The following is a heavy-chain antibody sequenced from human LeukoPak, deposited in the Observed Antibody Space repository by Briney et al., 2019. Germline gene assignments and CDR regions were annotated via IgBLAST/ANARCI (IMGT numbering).Heavy chain of an antibody. Sequence: GGSLTLSCTPSGFTFKTYNMIWLRQAPGKGVEWVSSISSSCSDVYYADSLKGRFTVSRDNAKDALYLQMNSLRAEDTAVYYCARDPSRWELLNFDYWGQGTLVTVSS. J-gene: IGHJ4*02. CDR1: GFTFKTYN. V-gene: IGHV3-21*01. CDR2: ISSSCSDV. CDR3: ARDPSRWELLNFDY. D-gene: IGHD1-26*01.